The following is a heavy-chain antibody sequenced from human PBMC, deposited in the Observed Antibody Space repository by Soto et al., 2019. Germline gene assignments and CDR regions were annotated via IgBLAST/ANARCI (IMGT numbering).Heavy chain of an antibody. CDR2: ISCSGSSI. Sequence: GGSLRLSCAASGFTFGSYAMNWVRQAPGKGLEWVSLISCSGSSIYYADSVKGRFTISRDNSKNSLYLQMNRLRTEDTAVYYCASDERQRRLLGFSDRPRCFDYWGQGTLVTVSS. D-gene: IGHD3-10*01. CDR3: ASDERQRRLLGFSDRPRCFDY. CDR1: GFTFGSYA. V-gene: IGHV3-48*03. J-gene: IGHJ4*02.